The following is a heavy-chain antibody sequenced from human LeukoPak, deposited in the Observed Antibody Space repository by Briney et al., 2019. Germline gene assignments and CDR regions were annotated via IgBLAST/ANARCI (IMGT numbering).Heavy chain of an antibody. V-gene: IGHV3-23*01. Sequence: GGSLRLSCAASGFTFSSYAMSWVRQAPGKGLEWVSAISGSGGSTYYADSVKGRFTISRDNSKNTLYLQMNSLRAEDTAVYYCAKSRDTAMVKGSYFDYWGQGTLVTVSS. CDR3: AKSRDTAMVKGSYFDY. CDR2: ISGSGGST. CDR1: GFTFSSYA. D-gene: IGHD5-18*01. J-gene: IGHJ4*02.